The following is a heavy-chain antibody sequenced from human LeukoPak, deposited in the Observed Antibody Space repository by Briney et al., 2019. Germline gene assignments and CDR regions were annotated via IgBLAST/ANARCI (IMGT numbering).Heavy chain of an antibody. Sequence: ASVKVSCKASGYTFTSYDINWVRQATGQGLEWMGWMNPNSDNTGYAQKFQGRVTMTRNTSISTAYMELSSLRSEDTAVYYCALDRITIFGVVTTGTVSFDYWGQGTLVTVSS. V-gene: IGHV1-8*01. J-gene: IGHJ4*02. CDR2: MNPNSDNT. D-gene: IGHD3-3*01. CDR1: GYTFTSYD. CDR3: ALDRITIFGVVTTGTVSFDY.